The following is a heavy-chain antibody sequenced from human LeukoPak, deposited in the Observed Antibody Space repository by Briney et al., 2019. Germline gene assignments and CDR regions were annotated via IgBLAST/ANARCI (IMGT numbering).Heavy chain of an antibody. V-gene: IGHV1-3*01. Sequence: GASVKVSCKASGYTFTSYVMHWVRQAPGQRLEWMGWINPGNDNTKYSQKFQDRVTITRDTSASTAYMELSSLRSEDTAVYYCARAYSSSWRAFDIWGQGTMVTVSS. J-gene: IGHJ3*02. D-gene: IGHD6-13*01. CDR3: ARAYSSSWRAFDI. CDR2: INPGNDNT. CDR1: GYTFTSYV.